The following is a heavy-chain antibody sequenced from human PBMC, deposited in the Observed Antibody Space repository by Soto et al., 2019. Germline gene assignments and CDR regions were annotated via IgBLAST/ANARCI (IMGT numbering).Heavy chain of an antibody. Sequence: QLQLQESGSGLVKPSQTLSLTCAVSGGSISSGGYSWSWIRQPPGKGLEWIGYIYHSGSTYYNPSPQRRVTSPVGRSKYPYCPQLSPVTAADTAAYSCARVPDRWGRGTRATVPP. CDR3: ARVPDR. V-gene: IGHV4-30-2*01. J-gene: IGHJ5*02. D-gene: IGHD2-2*01. CDR2: IYHSGST. CDR1: GGSISSGGYS.